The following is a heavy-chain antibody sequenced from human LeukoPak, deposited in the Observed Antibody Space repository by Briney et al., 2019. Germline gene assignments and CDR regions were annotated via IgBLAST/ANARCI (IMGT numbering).Heavy chain of an antibody. CDR2: ISYDGSNK. D-gene: IGHD5-18*01. CDR3: ANRGYSYPFDY. Sequence: QPGGSLRLSCAASGFTFSSYAMHWVRQAPGKGLEWVAVISYDGSNKYYADSVKGRFTISRDNSKNTLYLQMNSLRAEDTAVYYCANRGYSYPFDYWGQGTLVTVSS. J-gene: IGHJ4*02. V-gene: IGHV3-30-3*01. CDR1: GFTFSSYA.